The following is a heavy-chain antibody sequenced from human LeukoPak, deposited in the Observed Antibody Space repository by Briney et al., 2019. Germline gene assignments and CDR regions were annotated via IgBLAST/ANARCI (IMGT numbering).Heavy chain of an antibody. Sequence: ASVKVSCKASGYTFTGYYMHWVRQAPGQGLEWMGWINPNSGGTNYAQKFQGRVTMTRDTSISTAYMELSRLRSDDTAVYYCARGDVRYCSSTSCYLFDYWGQGTLVTVSS. CDR2: INPNSGGT. D-gene: IGHD2-2*01. J-gene: IGHJ4*02. CDR3: ARGDVRYCSSTSCYLFDY. V-gene: IGHV1-2*02. CDR1: GYTFTGYY.